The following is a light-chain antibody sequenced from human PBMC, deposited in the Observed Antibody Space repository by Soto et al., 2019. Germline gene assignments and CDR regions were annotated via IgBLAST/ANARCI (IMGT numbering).Light chain of an antibody. J-gene: IGKJ1*01. V-gene: IGKV3-20*01. CDR3: QQYVSSPWT. CDR2: GGF. Sequence: EIVLTQSPGTLSLSPGERATLSCRASQSVSDTFIAWYQQKPGQAPRLLIYGGFYRATGIPDRFSGSGSGTDFTLTITRLEPEDLAMYYCQQYVSSPWTFGQGTKVDIK. CDR1: QSVSDTF.